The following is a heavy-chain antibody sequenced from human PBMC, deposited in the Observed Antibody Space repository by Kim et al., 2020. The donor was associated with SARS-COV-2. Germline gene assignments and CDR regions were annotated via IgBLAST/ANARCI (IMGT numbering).Heavy chain of an antibody. V-gene: IGHV3-23*01. Sequence: SYADSVQGRFTISRDSSNNTLFLQLHSLRAEDTAVYYCARVGGDSGAYYDFWGQGTLVTVSS. D-gene: IGHD2-21*01. CDR3: ARVGGDSGAYYDF. J-gene: IGHJ4*02.